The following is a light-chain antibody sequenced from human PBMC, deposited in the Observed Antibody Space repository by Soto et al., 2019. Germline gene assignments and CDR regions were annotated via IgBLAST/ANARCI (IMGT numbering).Light chain of an antibody. CDR3: QLYGDSLFT. J-gene: IGKJ3*01. V-gene: IGKV3-20*01. CDR1: QSVSSSL. CDR2: GAT. Sequence: EIVLTQSPGTLSVSPGERACLSCRASQSVSSSLLAWYQQKPGQAPRVLIYGATSRATGIPDRFSGSVSGTDFTLTISRLKPEDFAVYYCQLYGDSLFTFGPGTKVDIK.